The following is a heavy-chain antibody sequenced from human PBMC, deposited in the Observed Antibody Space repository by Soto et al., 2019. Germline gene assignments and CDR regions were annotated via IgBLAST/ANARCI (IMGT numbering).Heavy chain of an antibody. CDR3: VRDHQQYCGGDCDYGMDV. V-gene: IGHV3-33*01. Sequence: QVQLVESGGGVVQPGRSLRLSCAVSGFSFSSYGMNWVRQAPGKGLEWVAVIWSDGSNKYYGDTVKGRFTISRDNSKNTLYLQMNSLRVEDTAVYYCVRDHQQYCGGDCDYGMDVWGQGTTVTVSS. CDR2: IWSDGSNK. CDR1: GFSFSSYG. J-gene: IGHJ6*02. D-gene: IGHD2-21*02.